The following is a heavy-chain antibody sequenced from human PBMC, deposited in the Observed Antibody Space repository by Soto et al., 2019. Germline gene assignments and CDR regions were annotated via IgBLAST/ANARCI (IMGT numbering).Heavy chain of an antibody. CDR2: INYKSHI. V-gene: IGHV3-21*01. Sequence: PGGSLRLSCAASGFTFSSYSMNWVRQAPGKGLEWVSSINYKSHIDYADSVKGRFTISRDNAKNSLYLQMNSLRAEDTAVYFCARDLIYAGYYYYMDVWGIGTTVTVS. J-gene: IGHJ6*03. CDR3: ARDLIYAGYYYYMDV. CDR1: GFTFSSYS. D-gene: IGHD3-10*01.